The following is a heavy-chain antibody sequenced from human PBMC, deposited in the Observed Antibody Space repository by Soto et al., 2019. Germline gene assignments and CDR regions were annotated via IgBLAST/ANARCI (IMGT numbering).Heavy chain of an antibody. CDR1: GGSISGYY. J-gene: IGHJ4*02. Sequence: PSGTLSLTLTVSGGSISGYYWSWIRQPPGKGLEWIGRIYTSGSTNYNPSLKSRVTMSVDTSKKHFSLKLNSVTAADTAVYYCVRASITSQYGAGYFDYWGQGTLVTVSS. V-gene: IGHV4-4*07. CDR3: VRASITSQYGAGYFDY. CDR2: IYTSGST. D-gene: IGHD2-2*01.